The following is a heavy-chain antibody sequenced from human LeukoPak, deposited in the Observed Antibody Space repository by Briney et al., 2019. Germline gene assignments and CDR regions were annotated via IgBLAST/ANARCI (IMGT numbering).Heavy chain of an antibody. V-gene: IGHV4-59*08. D-gene: IGHD3-22*01. CDR1: GGSISSYY. CDR3: ARRVDSSGYPPFYFDY. Sequence: NPSETLSLTCTVSGGSISSYYWSWIRQPPGKGLEWIGYIYYSGSTNYNPSLKSRVTISVDTSKNQFSLKLSSVTAADTAVYYCARRVDSSGYPPFYFDYWGQETLVTVSS. J-gene: IGHJ4*02. CDR2: IYYSGST.